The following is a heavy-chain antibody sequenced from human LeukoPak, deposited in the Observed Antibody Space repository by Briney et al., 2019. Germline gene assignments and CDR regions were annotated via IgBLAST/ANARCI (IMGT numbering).Heavy chain of an antibody. CDR1: GGSISSYY. D-gene: IGHD3-3*01. CDR3: ARGSSASYDFWSGYPRGYFDY. CDR2: IYYSGST. J-gene: IGHJ4*02. V-gene: IGHV4-59*01. Sequence: SETLSLTCTVSGGSISSYYWSWIRPPPGKGLEWIGYIYYSGSTNYNPSLKSRVTISVDTSKNQFSLKLSSVTAADTAVYYCARGSSASYDFWSGYPRGYFDYWGQGTLVTVSS.